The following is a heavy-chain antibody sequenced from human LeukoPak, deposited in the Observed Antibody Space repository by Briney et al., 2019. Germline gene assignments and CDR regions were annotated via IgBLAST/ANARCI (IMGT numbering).Heavy chain of an antibody. CDR1: GYTFTGYY. Sequence: ASVKVSCKASGYTFTGYYMHWARQAPGQGLEWMGWINPNSGGTNYAQKFQGRVTMTRDTSISTAYMELSRLRSDDTAVYCCARDQISEYYYDSSGYVRFDPWGQGTLVTVSS. CDR3: ARDQISEYYYDSSGYVRFDP. CDR2: INPNSGGT. V-gene: IGHV1-2*02. J-gene: IGHJ5*02. D-gene: IGHD3-22*01.